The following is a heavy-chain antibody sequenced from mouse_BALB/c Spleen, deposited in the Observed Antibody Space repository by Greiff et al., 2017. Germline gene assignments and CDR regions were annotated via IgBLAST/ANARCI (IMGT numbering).Heavy chain of an antibody. J-gene: IGHJ2*01. V-gene: IGHV5-4*02. CDR3: ARGSSYGFDY. Sequence: EVHLVESGGGLVKPGGSLKLSCAASGFTFSDYYMYWVRQTPEKRLEWVATISDGGSYTYYPDSVKGRFTISRDNAKNNLYLQMSSLKSEDTAMYYCARGSSYGFDYWGQGTTLTVSS. CDR1: GFTFSDYY. CDR2: ISDGGSYT. D-gene: IGHD1-1*01.